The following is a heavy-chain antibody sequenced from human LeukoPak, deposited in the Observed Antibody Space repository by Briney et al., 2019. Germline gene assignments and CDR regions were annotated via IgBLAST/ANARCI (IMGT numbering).Heavy chain of an antibody. J-gene: IGHJ6*02. CDR3: ARDDGDGMDV. CDR1: GGSISSYY. D-gene: IGHD3-16*01. CDR2: IYYSGST. Sequence: SETLSLTCTVSGGSISSYYWSWIRQPPGKGLEWIGYIYYSGSTNYNPSLKSRVTISVDTSKNQFSLKLSSVTAADTAVYYCARDDGDGMDVWGQGTTVTVSS. V-gene: IGHV4-59*01.